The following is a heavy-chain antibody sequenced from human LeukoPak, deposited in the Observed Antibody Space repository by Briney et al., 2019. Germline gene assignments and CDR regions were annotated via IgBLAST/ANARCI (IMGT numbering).Heavy chain of an antibody. CDR2: LFPRNSDT. D-gene: IGHD1-26*01. J-gene: IGHJ3*01. CDR3: ARQQMGFAAGGSGFDH. Sequence: GESLKISCKGSGYNFDSYWLAWVRHVPGKGLEWMGILFPRNSDTRYSPSFQGHVPISADKSITTAYLEWRSPKATDNAIYFCARQQMGFAAGGSGFDHWGQGTVVIVSS. V-gene: IGHV5-51*01. CDR1: GYNFDSYW.